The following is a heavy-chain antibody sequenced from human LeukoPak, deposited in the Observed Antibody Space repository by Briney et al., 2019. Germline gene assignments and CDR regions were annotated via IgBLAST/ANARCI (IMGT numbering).Heavy chain of an antibody. Sequence: GGSLRLSCAASGFTFSSCGMHWVRQAPGKGLEWVAVIWYDGSNKYYTDSVKSRFTASRDNSKNTLYLQMNSLRTEDTAVYYCAREYGSGTYYFDYWGQGTLVTVSS. V-gene: IGHV3-33*01. CDR3: AREYGSGTYYFDY. J-gene: IGHJ4*02. CDR1: GFTFSSCG. CDR2: IWYDGSNK. D-gene: IGHD3-10*01.